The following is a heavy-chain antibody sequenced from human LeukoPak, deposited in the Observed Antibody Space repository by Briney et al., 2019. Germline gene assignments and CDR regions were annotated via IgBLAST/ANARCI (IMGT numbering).Heavy chain of an antibody. J-gene: IGHJ4*02. CDR3: TRDDYSAMDY. V-gene: IGHV3-33*01. Sequence: GGSLRLSCSASGFTFSSYGMHWVRQAPGKGLEWVAVIWYDGTNKYYADSVKGRFTISRDNSKNTLYLQMNSLTAEDTAVYYCTRDDYSAMDYWGQGTLVTVSS. CDR2: IWYDGTNK. CDR1: GFTFSSYG. D-gene: IGHD5-18*01.